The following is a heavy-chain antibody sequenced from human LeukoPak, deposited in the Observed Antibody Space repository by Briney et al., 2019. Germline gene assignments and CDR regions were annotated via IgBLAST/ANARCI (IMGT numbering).Heavy chain of an antibody. CDR3: ARAYGSSLYYYYYMDV. CDR1: GFTFSSYS. Sequence: PGGSLRLSCAASGFTFSSYSMNWVRQAPGKGLEWVANIKQDGSEKYYVDSVKGRFTISRDNAKNSLYLQMNSLRAEDTAVYYCARAYGSSLYYYYYMDVWGKGTTVTISS. V-gene: IGHV3-7*01. J-gene: IGHJ6*03. CDR2: IKQDGSEK. D-gene: IGHD4-23*01.